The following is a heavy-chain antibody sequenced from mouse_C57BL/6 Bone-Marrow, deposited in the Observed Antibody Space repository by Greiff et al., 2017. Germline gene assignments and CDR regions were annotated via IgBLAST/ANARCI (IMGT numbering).Heavy chain of an antibody. J-gene: IGHJ2*01. D-gene: IGHD1-1*01. CDR2: IDPANGNT. CDR3: ARVPFITTD. CDR1: GFNIKNTY. Sequence: VQLQQSVAELVRPGASVKLSCTASGFNIKNTYMPWVKQRPEQGLEWIGRIDPANGNTKYAPKFQGKATITADTSSNTAYLQLSSLTSEDTAIYYCARVPFITTDWGQGTTLTVSS. V-gene: IGHV14-3*01.